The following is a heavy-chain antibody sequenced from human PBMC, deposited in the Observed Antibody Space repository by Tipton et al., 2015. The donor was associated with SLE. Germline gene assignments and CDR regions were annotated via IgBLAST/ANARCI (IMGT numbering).Heavy chain of an antibody. CDR1: GDSVSSNSAA. V-gene: IGHV6-1*01. CDR2: TYYRSKWYN. Sequence: GLVKPSQTLSLTCAISGDSVSSNSAAWNWIRQSPSRDLEWLGGTYYRSKWYNDYAVPVKSRITINPDTSKNQFSLQVNSVTPEDTAVYYCARLGPTGDLGDAFDIWGQGTMVTVSS. D-gene: IGHD7-27*01. CDR3: ARLGPTGDLGDAFDI. J-gene: IGHJ3*02.